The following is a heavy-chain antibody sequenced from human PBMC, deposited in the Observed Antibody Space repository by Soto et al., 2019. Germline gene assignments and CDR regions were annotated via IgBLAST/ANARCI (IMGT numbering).Heavy chain of an antibody. V-gene: IGHV4-34*01. Sequence: SENPSLTCAVHGGSFSGYYWGWVRQPPGKGLEWIGEINHSGSTNYNPSLKSRVTISVDTSKNQFSLKLSSVTAADTAVYYCARDYCSGGSCHPERLAPCGQGTLVTVSS. CDR3: ARDYCSGGSCHPERLAP. J-gene: IGHJ1*01. CDR1: GGSFSGYY. CDR2: INHSGST. D-gene: IGHD2-15*01.